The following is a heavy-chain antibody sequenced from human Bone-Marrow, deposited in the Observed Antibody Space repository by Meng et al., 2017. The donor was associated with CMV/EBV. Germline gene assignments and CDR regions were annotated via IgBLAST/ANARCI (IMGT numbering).Heavy chain of an antibody. V-gene: IGHV1-2*02. CDR1: GYTFASYY. CDR2: INPNSGGT. CDR3: ASIGISEMTTIKDN. Sequence: ASVKVSCKASGYTFASYYIHWVRQAPGQGLEWMGWINPNSGGTNYAQKFQGRVTVTRDTSISTDYMELSRLGSDDTAMYYCASIGISEMTTIKDNWGHGTRVTVSS. J-gene: IGHJ4*01. D-gene: IGHD5-24*01.